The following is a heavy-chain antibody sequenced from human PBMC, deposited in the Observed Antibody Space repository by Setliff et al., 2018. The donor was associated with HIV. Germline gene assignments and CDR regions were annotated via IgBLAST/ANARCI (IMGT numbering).Heavy chain of an antibody. CDR2: ISGSGSST. Sequence: GGSLRLSCAASGFTFSSYVMNWVRQAPGKGLEWVSAISGSGSSTYYADSVKGRFTISRDNAKNSLYLQMSSLRAEDTAVYYCARLTRPGGYNYALDYWGQGTQVTVSS. CDR1: GFTFSSYV. CDR3: ARLTRPGGYNYALDY. D-gene: IGHD5-18*01. J-gene: IGHJ4*02. V-gene: IGHV3-23*01.